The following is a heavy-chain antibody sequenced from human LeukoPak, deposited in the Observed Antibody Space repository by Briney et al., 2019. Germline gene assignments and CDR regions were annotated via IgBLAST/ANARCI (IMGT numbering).Heavy chain of an antibody. CDR1: GFTFSSYA. D-gene: IGHD3-10*01. V-gene: IGHV3-23*01. Sequence: GGSLRLSCAASGFTFSSYAMSWVRQAPGKGLEWVSAISGSGGSTYYADSVKGQFTISRDNSKNTLYLQMNSLRAEDTAVYYCAKTYYGSGSYYDGMDVWGQGTTVTVSS. CDR2: ISGSGGST. J-gene: IGHJ6*02. CDR3: AKTYYGSGSYYDGMDV.